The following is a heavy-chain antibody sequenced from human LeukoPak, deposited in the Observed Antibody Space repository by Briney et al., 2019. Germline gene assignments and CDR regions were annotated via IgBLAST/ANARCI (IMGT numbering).Heavy chain of an antibody. CDR3: ARDMVESTSWNWFDP. CDR2: INPNSGGT. J-gene: IGHJ5*02. CDR1: GYTFTGYY. Sequence: APVKVSCKASGYTFTGYYMHWVRQAPGQGLEWMGWINPNSGGTNYAQKFQGRVTMTRDTSISTAYMELSRLRSDGTAVYYCARDMVESTSWNWFDPWGQGTLVTVSS. V-gene: IGHV1-2*02. D-gene: IGHD2-2*01.